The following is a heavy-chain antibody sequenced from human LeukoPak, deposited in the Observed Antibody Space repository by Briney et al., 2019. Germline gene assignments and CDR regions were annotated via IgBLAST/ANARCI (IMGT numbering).Heavy chain of an antibody. D-gene: IGHD3-10*01. CDR1: GFTFSSYW. V-gene: IGHV3-7*03. CDR3: AKESMVRGVTLDY. CDR2: IKQDGSEK. Sequence: GGSLRLSCAASGFTFSSYWMSWVRQAPGKGLEWVANIKQDGSEKYYVDSVKGRFTISRDNAKNSLYLQMNSLRAEDTAVYYCAKESMVRGVTLDYWGQGTLVTVSS. J-gene: IGHJ4*02.